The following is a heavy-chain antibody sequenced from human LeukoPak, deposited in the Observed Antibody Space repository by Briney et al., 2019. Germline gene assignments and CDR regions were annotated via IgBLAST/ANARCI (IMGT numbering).Heavy chain of an antibody. Sequence: GGSLRLSCAASGFTLSMYWMTWVRQAPGKGLEWVANIKQDGSLKYYVDSVKGRFTISRDNAKNSLYLQMNSLRAEDTALYYCATYGSGSGTFFDSWGQGTLVTVSS. CDR1: GFTLSMYW. D-gene: IGHD3-10*01. CDR2: IKQDGSLK. J-gene: IGHJ4*01. CDR3: ATYGSGSGTFFDS. V-gene: IGHV3-7*01.